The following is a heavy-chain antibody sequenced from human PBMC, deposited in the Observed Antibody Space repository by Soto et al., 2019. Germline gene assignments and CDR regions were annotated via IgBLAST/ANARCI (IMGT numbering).Heavy chain of an antibody. D-gene: IGHD3-9*01. CDR2: IKSKTDGGTT. CDR1: GFTFSNAW. Sequence: PGGSLRLSCAASGFTFSNAWMSWVRQAPGKGLEWVGRIKSKTDGGTTDYAAPVKGRFTISRDDSKNTLYLQMNSLKTEDTAVYYCTSYLRYFDWLLFYYWGQGTLVTVSS. CDR3: TSYLRYFDWLLFYY. V-gene: IGHV3-15*01. J-gene: IGHJ4*02.